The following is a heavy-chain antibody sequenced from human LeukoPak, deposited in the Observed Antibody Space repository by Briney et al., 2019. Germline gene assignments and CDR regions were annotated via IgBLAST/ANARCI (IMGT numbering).Heavy chain of an antibody. D-gene: IGHD3-22*01. CDR1: GFTFSSYA. J-gene: IGHJ3*02. CDR2: ISGSGGDT. V-gene: IGHV3-23*01. Sequence: PGGSLRLSCAASGFTFSSYAMNWARQAPGKGLEWVSSISGSGGDTSYAESVKGRFTISRDNSKNTLFLQMNSLRAEDTAVYYCAKVSYDSSGYDAFDIWGQGTMVTVSS. CDR3: AKVSYDSSGYDAFDI.